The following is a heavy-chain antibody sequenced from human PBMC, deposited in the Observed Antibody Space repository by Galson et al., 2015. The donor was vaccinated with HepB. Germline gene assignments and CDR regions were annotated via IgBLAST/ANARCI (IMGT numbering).Heavy chain of an antibody. V-gene: IGHV3-48*02. CDR1: GFTFSSYS. CDR2: ISSSSSTI. Sequence: SLRLSCAASGFTFSSYSMNWVRQAPGKGLEWVSYISSSSSTIYYADSVKGRFTISRDNAKNSLYLQMNSLRDEDTAVYYCARVGLLWFGELFPLLDYWGQGTLVTVSS. D-gene: IGHD3-10*01. J-gene: IGHJ4*02. CDR3: ARVGLLWFGELFPLLDY.